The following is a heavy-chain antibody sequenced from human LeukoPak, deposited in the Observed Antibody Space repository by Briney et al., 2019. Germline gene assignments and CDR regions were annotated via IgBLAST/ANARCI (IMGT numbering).Heavy chain of an antibody. CDR2: ISYDGSNK. D-gene: IGHD1-26*01. V-gene: IGHV3-30*18. CDR3: AKGGSGSYYDNFDY. CDR1: GFTFSTYS. J-gene: IGHJ4*02. Sequence: PGGSLRLSCAASGFTFSTYSMNWVRQAPGKGLEWVAFISYDGSNKYYADSVKGRFTISRDNLKNTLYLQMNSLGAEDTAVYYCAKGGSGSYYDNFDYWGQGTLVTVSS.